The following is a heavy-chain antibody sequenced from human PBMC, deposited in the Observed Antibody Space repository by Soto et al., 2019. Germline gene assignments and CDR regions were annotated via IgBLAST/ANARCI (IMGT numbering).Heavy chain of an antibody. J-gene: IGHJ6*02. CDR3: ANSVLYNWKFSHYYGMDV. CDR1: EYTFTGYY. CDR2: INPNSGGT. V-gene: IGHV1-2*02. Sequence: GASVKVSCKASEYTFTGYYMHWVRQAPGQGLEWMGWINPNSGGTNYAQKFQGRVTMTRDTSISTAYMELSRLRSDDTAVYYCANSVLYNWKFSHYYGMDVWGQGTTVTVSS. D-gene: IGHD1-20*01.